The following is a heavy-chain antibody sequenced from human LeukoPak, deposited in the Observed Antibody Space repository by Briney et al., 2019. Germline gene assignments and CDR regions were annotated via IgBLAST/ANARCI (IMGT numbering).Heavy chain of an antibody. J-gene: IGHJ4*02. CDR3: ARGKLGTGRSGFDY. V-gene: IGHV3-7*01. D-gene: IGHD7-27*01. CDR1: GFNFRSYW. Sequence: GGSLRLSCAASGFNFRSYWMSWVRQAPGKGLEWVANTKPDGKEEYYVDSVKGRFTISRDNSKNTLYLQMNSLRAEDTAVYYCARGKLGTGRSGFDYWGQGTLVTVSS. CDR2: TKPDGKEE.